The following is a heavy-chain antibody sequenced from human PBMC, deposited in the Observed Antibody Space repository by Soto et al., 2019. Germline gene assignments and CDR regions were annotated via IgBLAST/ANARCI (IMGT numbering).Heavy chain of an antibody. CDR1: GFTFSDYT. D-gene: IGHD2-2*01. CDR2: IDSNGQIT. J-gene: IGHJ4*02. V-gene: IGHV3-64D*06. CDR3: VKDRLLHCTSTSCYLLDY. Sequence: GGSLRLSCSASGFTFSDYTMHWVRQTSEKRLEYISIIDSNGQITDYAESVKGRFAISRDNSKNTLYLQMTSLRTDDTAVYYCVKDRLLHCTSTSCYLLDYWGQGT.